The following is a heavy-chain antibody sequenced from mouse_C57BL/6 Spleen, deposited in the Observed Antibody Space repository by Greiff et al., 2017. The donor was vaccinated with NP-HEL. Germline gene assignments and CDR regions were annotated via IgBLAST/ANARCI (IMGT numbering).Heavy chain of an antibody. CDR2: IYPGSGST. CDR1: GYTFTSYW. D-gene: IGHD2-5*01. CDR3: ARSNWFAY. J-gene: IGHJ3*01. V-gene: IGHV1-55*01. Sequence: VQLQQPGAELVKPGASVKMSCKASGYTFTSYWITWVKQRPGHGLEWIGDIYPGSGSTNYNEKLKSKATLTVDTSSNTAYMQLSSLTSEDSAVYYCARSNWFAYWGQGTLVTVSA.